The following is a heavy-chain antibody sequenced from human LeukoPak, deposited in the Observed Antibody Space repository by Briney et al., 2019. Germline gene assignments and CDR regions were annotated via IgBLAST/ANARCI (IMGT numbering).Heavy chain of an antibody. CDR2: INSDGSIV. CDR1: GFLFSNYW. Sequence: GGSLRLSCAASGFLFSNYWMHWVRQAPGKGLVWASRINSDGSIVNYADSVKGRFTISRDNAKNTLYLRMNSLRVDDTAVYYCARVVSGSYPFDCWGQGTLVTVSS. CDR3: ARVVSGSYPFDC. V-gene: IGHV3-74*01. D-gene: IGHD1-26*01. J-gene: IGHJ4*02.